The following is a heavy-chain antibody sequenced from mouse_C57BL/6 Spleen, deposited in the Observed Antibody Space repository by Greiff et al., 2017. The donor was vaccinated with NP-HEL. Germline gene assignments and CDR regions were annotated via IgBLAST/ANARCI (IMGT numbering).Heavy chain of an antibody. V-gene: IGHV1-64*01. CDR1: GYTFTSYW. Sequence: QVQLQQSGAELVKPGASVKLSCKASGYTFTSYWMHWVKQRPGQGLEWIGMIHPNSGSTNYNEKFKSKATLTVDKSSSTAYMQLSSLTSEDSAVYYCARGRDYGKGAMDYWGQGTSVTVSS. CDR2: IHPNSGST. CDR3: ARGRDYGKGAMDY. D-gene: IGHD1-1*01. J-gene: IGHJ4*01.